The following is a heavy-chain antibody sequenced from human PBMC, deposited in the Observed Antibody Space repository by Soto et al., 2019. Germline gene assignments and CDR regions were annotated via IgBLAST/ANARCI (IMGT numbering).Heavy chain of an antibody. D-gene: IGHD3-10*01. CDR3: ASSYGSGSYDYYYGMDV. Sequence: QVQLVQSGAEVKKPGASVKVSCKASGYTFTGYYMHWVRQAPGQGLEWMGWINPNSGGTNYAQKFQGWVTMTRDTSISTACMELSRLRSDDTAVYYCASSYGSGSYDYYYGMDVWGQGTTVTVSS. CDR1: GYTFTGYY. V-gene: IGHV1-2*04. CDR2: INPNSGGT. J-gene: IGHJ6*02.